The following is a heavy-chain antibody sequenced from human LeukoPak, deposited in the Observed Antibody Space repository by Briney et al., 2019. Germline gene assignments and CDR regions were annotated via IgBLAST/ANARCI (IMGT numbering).Heavy chain of an antibody. CDR2: IIPILGIA. D-gene: IGHD2-21*01. CDR3: ARGSGGDGLLLR. Sequence: ASVKVSCKASGGTFSGYAISWVRQAPGQGLEWMGRIIPILGIANSAQKFQGRVTITADKSTSTAYMELSSMRSEDTAVYYCARGSGGDGLLLRWGQGTLVTVSS. J-gene: IGHJ4*02. V-gene: IGHV1-69*04. CDR1: GGTFSGYA.